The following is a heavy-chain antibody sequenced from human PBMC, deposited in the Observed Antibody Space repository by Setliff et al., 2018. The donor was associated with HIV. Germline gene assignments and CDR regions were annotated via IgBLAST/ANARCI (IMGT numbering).Heavy chain of an antibody. CDR2: INHSGST. D-gene: IGHD3-10*01. V-gene: IGHV4-34*01. Sequence: PSETLSLTCDVYRGSFSGYYWSWIRQPPGKGLEWIGEINHSGSTNYNPSLKSRVTISIDTSKNQFSLELSSVTAADTAVYYCASSMVRGVIGVFDMWGQGTMVTVSS. CDR1: RGSFSGYY. CDR3: ASSMVRGVIGVFDM. J-gene: IGHJ3*02.